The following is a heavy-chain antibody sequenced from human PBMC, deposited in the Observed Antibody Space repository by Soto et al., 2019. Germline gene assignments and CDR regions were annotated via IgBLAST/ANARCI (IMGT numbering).Heavy chain of an antibody. CDR1: GFTFSSYG. J-gene: IGHJ4*02. CDR2: ISYDGSNK. CDR3: ATKGGGDYGSVY. Sequence: ESGGGVVQPGRSLRLSCAASGFTFSSYGMHWVRQAPGKGLEWVAVISYDGSNKYYADSVKGRFTISRDNSKNTLYLQMNSLRAEDTAVYYCATKGGGDYGSVYWGQGTLVTVSS. D-gene: IGHD4-17*01. V-gene: IGHV3-30*03.